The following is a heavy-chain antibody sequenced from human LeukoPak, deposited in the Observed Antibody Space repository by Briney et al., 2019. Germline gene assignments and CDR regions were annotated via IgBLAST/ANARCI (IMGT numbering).Heavy chain of an antibody. CDR1: GFTFTDSA. Sequence: PGESLRLSCAGSGFTFTDSAINWVRQAPGKGLEWVSSINNIATHSYYAASVKGRFSISRDDAKNSVYLQMNSLRAEDTAVYYCAKDLGSSGWYVDYWGQGTLVTVSS. V-gene: IGHV3-21*04. CDR3: AKDLGSSGWYVDY. D-gene: IGHD6-19*01. CDR2: INNIATHS. J-gene: IGHJ4*02.